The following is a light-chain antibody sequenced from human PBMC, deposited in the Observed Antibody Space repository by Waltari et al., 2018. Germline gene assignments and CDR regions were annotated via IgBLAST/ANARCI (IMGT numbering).Light chain of an antibody. CDR2: GVA. V-gene: IGLV2-14*01. CDR3: TSFTTSSTWV. Sequence: QSALTQPASVSGSPGPSITHSCTGTRGAVGAYDYVSWFQHHPGKAPKLILYGVANRPSVVSDRFSGSKSGHTASLTISGLQAEDDADYYCTSFTTSSTWVFGGGTKLTVL. CDR1: RGAVGAYDY. J-gene: IGLJ3*02.